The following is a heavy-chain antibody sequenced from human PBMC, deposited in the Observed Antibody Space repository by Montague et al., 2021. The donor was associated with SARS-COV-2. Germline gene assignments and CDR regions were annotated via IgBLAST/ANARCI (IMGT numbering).Heavy chain of an antibody. CDR3: AREKEY. V-gene: IGHV4-39*07. J-gene: IGHJ4*01. CDR2: IHYSGNT. CDR1: GGSIRSFSYY. Sequence: SETLSLTCTVSGGSIRSFSYYWVWIRQPPGKALEWIGGIHYSGNTLYNPSLESRVTIAVDTFNNHFSLKLTSVTAADTGVYYCAREKEYWGQGILVSVS.